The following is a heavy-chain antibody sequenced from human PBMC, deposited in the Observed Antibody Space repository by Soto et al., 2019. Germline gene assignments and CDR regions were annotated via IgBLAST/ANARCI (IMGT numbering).Heavy chain of an antibody. CDR3: ARHPTAAAGPRYFDY. CDR2: IYYSGST. V-gene: IGHV4-39*01. D-gene: IGHD6-13*01. Sequence: QSQTLSLTCTVSGGSISSSSYYWGWIRQPPGKGLEWIGSIYYSGSTYYNPSLKSRVTISVDTSKNQFSLKLSSVTAADTAVYYCARHPTAAAGPRYFDYWGQGTLVTVSS. J-gene: IGHJ4*02. CDR1: GGSISSSSYY.